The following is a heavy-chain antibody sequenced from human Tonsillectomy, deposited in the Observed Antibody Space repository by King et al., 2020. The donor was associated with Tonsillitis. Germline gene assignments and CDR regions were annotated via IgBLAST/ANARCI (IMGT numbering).Heavy chain of an antibody. V-gene: IGHV3-23*04. CDR3: AKDRGSGWFYYYYYGMDV. D-gene: IGHD6-19*01. CDR2: ISGSGGST. J-gene: IGHJ6*04. CDR1: GFTFSSYA. Sequence: VQLVESGGGLVQPGGSLRLSCAASGFTFSSYAMSWVRQAPGKGLEWVSAISGSGGSTYYADSVKGRFTISRDNSKNTLYLQMNSLRAEDTAVYYCAKDRGSGWFYYYYYGMDVWGKGTTVTVSS.